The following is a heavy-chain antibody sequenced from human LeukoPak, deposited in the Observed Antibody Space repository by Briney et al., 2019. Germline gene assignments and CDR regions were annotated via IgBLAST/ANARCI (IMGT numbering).Heavy chain of an antibody. J-gene: IGHJ4*02. Sequence: SETLSLTCTVSGDSINNYYWSCIRQSPGKGLEWIRYIYYSGSTKYNPSLKSRVTISVDTSKNQLSLKLSSVAAADTAVYYCARHRGSGSPYFDYWGQGTLVTVSS. CDR1: GDSINNYY. CDR3: ARHRGSGSPYFDY. D-gene: IGHD3-10*01. CDR2: IYYSGST. V-gene: IGHV4-59*08.